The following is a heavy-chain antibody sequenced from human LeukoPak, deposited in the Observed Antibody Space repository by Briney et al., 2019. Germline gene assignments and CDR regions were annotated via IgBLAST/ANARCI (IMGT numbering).Heavy chain of an antibody. CDR1: GGTFSSYA. V-gene: IGHV1-69*13. D-gene: IGHD3-16*01. Sequence: SVKVSCKASGGTFSSYAISWVRQAPGQGLEWMGGVIPIFGTANYAQKFQGRVTITADESSSTAYMELSSLRSEDTAVYYCARGDVSDAFDIWGQGTMVIVSS. CDR2: VIPIFGTA. J-gene: IGHJ3*02. CDR3: ARGDVSDAFDI.